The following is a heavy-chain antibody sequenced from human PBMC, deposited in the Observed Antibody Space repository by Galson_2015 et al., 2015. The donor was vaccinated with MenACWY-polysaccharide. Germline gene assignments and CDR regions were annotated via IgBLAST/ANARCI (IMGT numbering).Heavy chain of an antibody. CDR3: ARGGRAVNGNNWFDP. CDR2: TFYESTWSN. V-gene: IGHV6-1*01. Sequence: CAISGDSVSSNTAACNWIRQSPSRGLEWLGRTFYESTWSNNYAESVKSRITISVDMSKDQFSLKLTSVTAADTAVYYCARGGRAVNGNNWFDPWGQGTLVTVSS. D-gene: IGHD1-20*01. CDR1: GDSVSSNTAA. J-gene: IGHJ5*02.